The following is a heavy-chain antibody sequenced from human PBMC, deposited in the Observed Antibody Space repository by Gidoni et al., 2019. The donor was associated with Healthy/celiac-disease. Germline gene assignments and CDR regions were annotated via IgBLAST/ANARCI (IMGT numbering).Heavy chain of an antibody. Sequence: QLQLQESGPGLVKPSETLSLTCTVSGGSISSSRYYWGWIRQPPGKGLEWIGSIYYSGSTYYNPSLKSRVTISVDTSKNQFSLKLSSVTAADTAVYYCARRFKYADSSGYYHWYFDLWGRGTLVTVSS. CDR2: IYYSGST. CDR1: GGSISSSRYY. D-gene: IGHD3-22*01. CDR3: ARRFKYADSSGYYHWYFDL. V-gene: IGHV4-39*01. J-gene: IGHJ2*01.